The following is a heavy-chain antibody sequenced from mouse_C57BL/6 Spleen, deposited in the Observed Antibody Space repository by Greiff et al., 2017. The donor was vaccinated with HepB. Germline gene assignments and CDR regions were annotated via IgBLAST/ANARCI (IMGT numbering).Heavy chain of an antibody. D-gene: IGHD1-1*01. CDR2: IDPSDSYT. J-gene: IGHJ4*01. Sequence: QVQLKQPGAELVMPGASVKLSCKASGYTFTSYWMHWVKQRPGQGLEWIGEIDPSDSYTNYNQKFKGKSTLTVDKSSSTAYMQLSSLTSEDSAVYYCAMGSSYDYYAMDYWGQGTSVTVSS. CDR3: AMGSSYDYYAMDY. CDR1: GYTFTSYW. V-gene: IGHV1-69*01.